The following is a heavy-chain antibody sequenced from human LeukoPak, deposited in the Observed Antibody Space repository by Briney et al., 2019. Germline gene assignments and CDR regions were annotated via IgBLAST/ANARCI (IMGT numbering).Heavy chain of an antibody. CDR2: FYHAGSS. V-gene: IGHV4-38-2*01. Sequence: SETLSLTCAVSGYSLSSGYFWGWIRQPPGEGLEWIGSFYHAGSSYYNPSLKSRVTISVDTSKNQFSLKLSSVTAADTAVYYCARGTRGDYVYHRGNFRRMVYYYYMDVWGKGTTVTVSS. D-gene: IGHD4-17*01. J-gene: IGHJ6*03. CDR1: GYSLSSGYF. CDR3: ARGTRGDYVYHRGNFRRMVYYYYMDV.